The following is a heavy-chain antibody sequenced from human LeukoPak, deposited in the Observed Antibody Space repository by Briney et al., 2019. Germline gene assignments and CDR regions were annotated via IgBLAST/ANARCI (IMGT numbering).Heavy chain of an antibody. V-gene: IGHV3-21*01. CDR2: ISSSSSYR. D-gene: IGHD4-23*01. Sequence: GGSLRLSCAASGFTLSSYSMNWVRQAPGKGLEWVSSISSSSSYRYYADSVKGRFTISRDNAKNSLYLQMNSLRAEDTALYYCARGGSYGGYHSYWGQGTLVTVSS. CDR3: ARGGSYGGYHSY. J-gene: IGHJ4*02. CDR1: GFTLSSYS.